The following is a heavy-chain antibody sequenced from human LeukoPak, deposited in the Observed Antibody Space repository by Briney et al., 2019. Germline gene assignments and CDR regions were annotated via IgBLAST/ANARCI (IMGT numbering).Heavy chain of an antibody. J-gene: IGHJ4*02. Sequence: SETLSLTCTVSAGSISSSSYYWGWIRQPPGKGLEWIGSIYYSGSTYYNPSLKSRVTISVDTSKNQFSLKLSSVTAADTAVYYCASDIVGAPDYWGQGTLVTVSS. D-gene: IGHD1-26*01. V-gene: IGHV4-39*01. CDR1: AGSISSSSYY. CDR2: IYYSGST. CDR3: ASDIVGAPDY.